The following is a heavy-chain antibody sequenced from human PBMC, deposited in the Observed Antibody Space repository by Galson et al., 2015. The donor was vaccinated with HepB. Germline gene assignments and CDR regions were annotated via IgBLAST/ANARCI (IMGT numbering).Heavy chain of an antibody. V-gene: IGHV3-21*01. CDR1: GFTFRTYS. CDR2: ISSSSAYI. J-gene: IGHJ4*02. CDR3: ARESVRDIQLWVYRY. D-gene: IGHD5-18*01. Sequence: SLRLSCAASGFTFRTYSMHWVRQTPGKGLEWVSSISSSSAYIYYTDSVKGRFTISRDNAKNSLYLQMNSLRAEDTALYYCARESVRDIQLWVYRYWGQGTLVAVSS.